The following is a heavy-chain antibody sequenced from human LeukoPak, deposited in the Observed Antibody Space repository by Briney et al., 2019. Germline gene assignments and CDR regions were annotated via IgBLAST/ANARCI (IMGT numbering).Heavy chain of an antibody. CDR1: GFTFSSYW. J-gene: IGHJ2*01. V-gene: IGHV3-74*01. Sequence: GGSLRLSCAASGFTFSSYWMHWVRQAPGKGLVWVSRINSDGSSTNYADSVKGRFTIARDNAKNTLYLQMNILGAEDTAVYYCTREGGDFARYFDLWDRGTLVTVSS. CDR3: TREGGDFARYFDL. D-gene: IGHD2-21*02. CDR2: INSDGSST.